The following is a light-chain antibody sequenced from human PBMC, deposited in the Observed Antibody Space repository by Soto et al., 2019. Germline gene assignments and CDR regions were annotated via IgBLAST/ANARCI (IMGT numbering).Light chain of an antibody. V-gene: IGLV1-44*01. CDR1: NSNIGINT. CDR3: AAGDDSLNGRYV. Sequence: QSVLTQPPSASGTPGQRVTISCSGSNSNIGINTVSWYQQVPGTAPRVLIYADNQRPSGVPDRFSGSKSGTSASLAISWLQSEDEAAYYCAAGDDSLNGRYVFGTGTKVTVL. CDR2: ADN. J-gene: IGLJ1*01.